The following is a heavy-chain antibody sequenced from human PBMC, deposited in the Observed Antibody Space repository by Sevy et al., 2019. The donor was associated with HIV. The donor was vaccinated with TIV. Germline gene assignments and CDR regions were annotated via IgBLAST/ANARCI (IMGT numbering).Heavy chain of an antibody. CDR2: ISPMNGDT. CDR3: ARAYCSGGTCYEGAY. J-gene: IGHJ4*02. D-gene: IGHD2-15*01. CDR1: GYTFTAYY. V-gene: IGHV1-2*06. Sequence: ASAKVSCKASGYTFTAYYIHWVRQAPGQGLEWMGRISPMNGDTNYAQKFQGRVTMTRDTSIGAVYLDLARLGSDDTAMYYCARAYCSGGTCYEGAYWGQGTLVTVSS.